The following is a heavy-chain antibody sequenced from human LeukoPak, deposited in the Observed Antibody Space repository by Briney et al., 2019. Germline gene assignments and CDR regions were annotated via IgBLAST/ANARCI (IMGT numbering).Heavy chain of an antibody. V-gene: IGHV4-31*03. Sequence: SQTLSLTCTVSGGSISSGGYYWSWIRQHPGKGLEWIGYIYYSGSTYYNPSLKSRVTISVGTSKNQFSLKLSSVTAADTAVYYCAGRQRWPFDYWGQGTLVTVSS. J-gene: IGHJ4*02. CDR1: GGSISSGGYY. CDR2: IYYSGST. CDR3: AGRQRWPFDY. D-gene: IGHD4-23*01.